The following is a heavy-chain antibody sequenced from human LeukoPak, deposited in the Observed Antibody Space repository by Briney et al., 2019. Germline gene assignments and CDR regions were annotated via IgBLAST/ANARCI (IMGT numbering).Heavy chain of an antibody. CDR3: ARDHRATIDY. J-gene: IGHJ4*02. V-gene: IGHV3-30*03. Sequence: GGSLRLSCAASGFTFSSYAMHWVRQAPGKGLEWVAVISYDGSNKYYVDSVKGRFTISRDNSKNTLYLQMNSLRAEDTAVYYCARDHRATIDYWGQGTLVTVSS. D-gene: IGHD1-26*01. CDR1: GFTFSSYA. CDR2: ISYDGSNK.